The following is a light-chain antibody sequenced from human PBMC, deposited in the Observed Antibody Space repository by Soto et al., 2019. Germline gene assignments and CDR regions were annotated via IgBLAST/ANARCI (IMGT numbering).Light chain of an antibody. Sequence: DIQMTQSPSTLSASVGDRVTITCRASQSISSWLAWYQQKPGKAPKLLIYKASSLESGVPSRFSGSGSWTEFTLTISSLHPDDFATYYCQQYNSYSWTFGQGTKVEIK. J-gene: IGKJ1*01. CDR3: QQYNSYSWT. V-gene: IGKV1-5*03. CDR2: KAS. CDR1: QSISSW.